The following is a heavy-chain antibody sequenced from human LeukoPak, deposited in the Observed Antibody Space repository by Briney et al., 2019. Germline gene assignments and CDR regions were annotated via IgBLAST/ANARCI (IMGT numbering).Heavy chain of an antibody. J-gene: IGHJ4*02. D-gene: IGHD3-9*01. CDR1: GFSFISYG. Sequence: PGGSLRLSCAASGFSFISYGMHWVRQAPGKGLEWVSSISSSSSYIYYADSVKGRFTISRDNAKNSLYLQMNSLRAEDTAVYYCATDRNSDWRKRFDYWGQGALVTVSS. V-gene: IGHV3-21*01. CDR2: ISSSSSYI. CDR3: ATDRNSDWRKRFDY.